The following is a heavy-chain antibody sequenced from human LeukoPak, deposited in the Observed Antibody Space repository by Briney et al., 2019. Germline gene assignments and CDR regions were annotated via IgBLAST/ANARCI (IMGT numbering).Heavy chain of an antibody. Sequence: PSETLSLTCTVSGGSISSSSYYWGWIRQPPGKGLEWIGSIYYSGSTYYNPSLKSRVTISVDTSKNQFSLKLSSVTAADTAVYYCASYEFWSGLDYWGQGTLVTVSS. CDR1: GGSISSSSYY. D-gene: IGHD3-3*01. CDR2: IYYSGST. J-gene: IGHJ4*02. V-gene: IGHV4-39*07. CDR3: ASYEFWSGLDY.